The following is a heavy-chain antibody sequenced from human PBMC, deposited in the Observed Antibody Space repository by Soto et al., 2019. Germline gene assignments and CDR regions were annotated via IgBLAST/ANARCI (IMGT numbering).Heavy chain of an antibody. CDR2: IYYSGST. J-gene: IGHJ4*02. V-gene: IGHV4-30-4*01. CDR3: ARVGRLWDHIPD. CDR1: GGSISSTDYY. Sequence: QVQLQESGPGLVKPSQTLSLRCTVSGGSISSTDYYWSWIRQPPGKGMEWIGYIYYSGSTYYNPSRKSRVTISVGTSNNHCSLTQISVTAADTAVYYCARVGRLWDHIPDWGQGTLVTVSS. D-gene: IGHD3-16*01.